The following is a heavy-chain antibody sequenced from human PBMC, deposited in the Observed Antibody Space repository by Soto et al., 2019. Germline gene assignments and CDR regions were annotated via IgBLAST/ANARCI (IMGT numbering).Heavy chain of an antibody. J-gene: IGHJ2*01. CDR3: ARMGSGSWRGYLDL. CDR1: GSFISTTNW. V-gene: IGHV4-4*02. D-gene: IGHD6-13*01. Sequence: QVQLQESGPGLVKPSGTLSLTCVVSGSFISTTNWWNWVRQSPGKGLEWIGEVFHSGTTNYNPSLQSRITISIDKSRNQFSLRLNSVTAADSAVYHCARMGSGSWRGYLDLWGRGTLVTVSS. CDR2: VFHSGTT.